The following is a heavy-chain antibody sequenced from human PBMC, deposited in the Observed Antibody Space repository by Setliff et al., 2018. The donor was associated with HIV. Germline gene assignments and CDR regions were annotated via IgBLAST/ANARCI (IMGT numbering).Heavy chain of an antibody. J-gene: IGHJ3*01. CDR3: ARVPYRSAWFSGGHDAFDV. CDR1: GYTFSSYG. Sequence: ASVKVSCKASGYTFSSYGISWVRQAPGQGLEWMGWISGYNGNTKYVQKLRGRVTMTTDTSTRTVYMELRSLRHDDTAEYFCARVPYRSAWFSGGHDAFDVWGHGTMVTVSS. CDR2: ISGYNGNT. V-gene: IGHV1-18*01. D-gene: IGHD6-19*01.